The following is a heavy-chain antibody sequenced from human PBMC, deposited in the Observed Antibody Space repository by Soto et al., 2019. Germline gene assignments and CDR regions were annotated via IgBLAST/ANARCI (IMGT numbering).Heavy chain of an antibody. D-gene: IGHD3-10*01. CDR2: ISWNSGSI. J-gene: IGHJ6*02. Sequence: GGSLRLSCAASGFTFDDYAMHWVRQAPGKGLEWVSGISWNSGSIGYADSVKGRFTISRDNAKNSLYLQMNSLRAEDTALYYCAKVSKSPYYYGSGSYYGDYYYYGMDVWGQGTTVTVSS. CDR1: GFTFDDYA. CDR3: AKVSKSPYYYGSGSYYGDYYYYGMDV. V-gene: IGHV3-9*01.